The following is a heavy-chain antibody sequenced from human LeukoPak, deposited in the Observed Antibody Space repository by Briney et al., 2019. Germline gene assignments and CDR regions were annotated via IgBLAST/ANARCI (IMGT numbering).Heavy chain of an antibody. CDR1: GYTFTGYY. J-gene: IGHJ4*02. CDR2: INPNSGGT. V-gene: IGHV1-2*02. D-gene: IGHD3-9*01. Sequence: ASVKVSCKASGYTFTGYYMHWVRQAPGQGLEWMGWINPNSGGTKYAQKFQGRVTMTRDTSISTAYMELSRLRSDDTAVYYCARDFSEYDILTGVFDYWGQGTLVTVSS. CDR3: ARDFSEYDILTGVFDY.